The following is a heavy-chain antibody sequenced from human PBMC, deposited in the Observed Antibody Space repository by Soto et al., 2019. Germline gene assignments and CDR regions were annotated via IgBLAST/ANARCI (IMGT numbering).Heavy chain of an antibody. CDR1: GGSISSYY. CDR3: ARNYYDFWSGECYYMDV. V-gene: IGHV4-59*01. Sequence: SETLSLTCTVSGGSISSYYWSWIRQPPGKGLEWIGYIYYSGSTNYNPSLKSRVTISVDTSKNQFSLKLSSVTAADTAVYYCARNYYDFWSGECYYMDVWGKGTTVTVSS. CDR2: IYYSGST. J-gene: IGHJ6*03. D-gene: IGHD3-3*01.